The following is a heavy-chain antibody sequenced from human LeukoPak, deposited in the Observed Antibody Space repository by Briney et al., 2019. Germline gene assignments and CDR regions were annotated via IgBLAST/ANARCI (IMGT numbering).Heavy chain of an antibody. V-gene: IGHV1-69*13. J-gene: IGHJ4*02. CDR1: GGSFSSYP. CDR3: ARGSASNWPVDI. D-gene: IGHD6-13*01. Sequence: ASVKVSCKASGGSFSSYPISWVRQAPGQGLQWMGGVTPVFGTPNCAQEFQGRVTLTADDSTNTAYMELNSLRSDDTAVYYCARGSASNWPVDIWGQGTLVIVSS. CDR2: VTPVFGTP.